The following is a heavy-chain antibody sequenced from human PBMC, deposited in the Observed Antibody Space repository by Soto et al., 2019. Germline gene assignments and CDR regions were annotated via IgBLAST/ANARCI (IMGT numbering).Heavy chain of an antibody. J-gene: IGHJ4*02. CDR2: IIPIFGTA. D-gene: IGHD6-13*01. CDR3: VRDGGIHEVWAY. V-gene: IGHV1-69*05. CDR1: GGTFSSYA. Sequence: ASVKVSCKASGGTFSSYAMRWVRQAPGQRLEWMGGIIPIFGTANYAQKFQGRVTMTTDTSTSTAYMEVRSLRFDDTAVYYCVRDGGIHEVWAYWGQGTLVTVSS.